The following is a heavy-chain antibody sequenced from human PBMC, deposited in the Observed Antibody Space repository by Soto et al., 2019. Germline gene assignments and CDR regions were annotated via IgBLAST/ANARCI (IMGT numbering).Heavy chain of an antibody. CDR3: PRPPGYISDWYYFDL. J-gene: IGHJ4*02. D-gene: IGHD3-9*01. CDR2: ISPKSAGT. Sequence: QVQLVQSGAEVKKPGASVKVSCEASGYSFIDYYIHWVRQAPGQGFEWMGRISPKSAGTDYAKKFEDRVTLTWDTSLNTAYMELSSLKSDDTAVYYCPRPPGYISDWYYFDLWGQGTRVTVSS. CDR1: GYSFIDYY. V-gene: IGHV1-2*02.